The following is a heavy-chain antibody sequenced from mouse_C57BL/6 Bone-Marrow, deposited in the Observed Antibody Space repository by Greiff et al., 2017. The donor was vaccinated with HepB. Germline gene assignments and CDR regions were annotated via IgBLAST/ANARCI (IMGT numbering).Heavy chain of an antibody. D-gene: IGHD2-4*01. Sequence: QVQLQQPGAELVKPGASVKLSCKASGYTFTSYWMHWVKRRPGQGLEWIGMIHPNSGSTNYNEKFKSKATLTVDKSSSTAYMQLSSLTSEDSAVYYCARYHYDGYFDVWGTGTTVTVSS. CDR2: IHPNSGST. V-gene: IGHV1-64*01. J-gene: IGHJ1*03. CDR3: ARYHYDGYFDV. CDR1: GYTFTSYW.